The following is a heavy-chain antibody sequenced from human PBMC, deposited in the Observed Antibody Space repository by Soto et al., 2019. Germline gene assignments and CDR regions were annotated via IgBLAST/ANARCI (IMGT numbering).Heavy chain of an antibody. J-gene: IGHJ3*02. Sequence: GGSLRLSCAASGFTFSSYSMNWVRQAPGKGLEWVSYISSSSSTIYYADSVKGRFTISRDNAKNSLYLQMNSLRAEDTAVYYCARTYCGGDCYSDAFDIWGQGTMVTVSS. CDR1: GFTFSSYS. V-gene: IGHV3-48*04. D-gene: IGHD2-21*02. CDR2: ISSSSSTI. CDR3: ARTYCGGDCYSDAFDI.